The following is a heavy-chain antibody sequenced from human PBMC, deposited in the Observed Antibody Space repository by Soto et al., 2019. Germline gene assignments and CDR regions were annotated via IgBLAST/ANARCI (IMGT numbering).Heavy chain of an antibody. J-gene: IGHJ6*02. V-gene: IGHV3-73*01. D-gene: IGHD3-3*01. CDR1: GFTFSGSA. CDR2: IRSKANSYAT. CDR3: TSLPTIFGAESYYYGMDV. Sequence: PGGSLRLSCAASGFTFSGSAMHWVRQASGKGLEWVGRIRSKANSYATAYAASVKGRFTISRDDSKNTAYLQMNSLKTEDTAVYYCTSLPTIFGAESYYYGMDVWGQGTTVTVSS.